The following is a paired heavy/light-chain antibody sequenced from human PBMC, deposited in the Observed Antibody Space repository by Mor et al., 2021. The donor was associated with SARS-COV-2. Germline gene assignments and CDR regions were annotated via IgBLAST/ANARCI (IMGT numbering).Heavy chain of an antibody. CDR3: AREYCNNFEAHCAGGYFFDL. CDR2: IGVVGDT. Sequence: EAQLVESGGALVQPGGSLRLSCAVSGFSFSINDFHWLRQSPGKGLEWVSGIGVVGDTHYADSVKGRFIISRDNAKNSLSLQMNSLRAGDTAIYFCAREYCNNFEAHCAGGYFFDLWGRGTLVTVSS. J-gene: IGHJ2*01. D-gene: IGHD2-8*01. CDR1: GFSFSIND. V-gene: IGHV3-13*04.
Light chain of an antibody. Sequence: EIVLTQSPATLSVSPGEGATLSCRASQSVSDSLAWYQQKPGQAPRLIIYGAFTRATGVPARFSGSGSGTEFILMISSLQSEDFATYYCHQYKHWPPWTFGQGTKVEVK. J-gene: IGKJ1*01. CDR2: GAF. CDR3: HQYKHWPPWT. CDR1: QSVSDS. V-gene: IGKV3-15*01.